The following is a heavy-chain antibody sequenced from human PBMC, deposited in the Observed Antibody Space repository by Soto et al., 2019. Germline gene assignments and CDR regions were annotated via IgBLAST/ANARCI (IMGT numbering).Heavy chain of an antibody. CDR3: ARDQVVVVPAARGGYYYYYYGMDV. Sequence: ASVKVSCKASGYTFTSYDINWVRQATGQGLEWMGWMNPNSGNTGYAQKFQGRVTMTRNTSISTAYMELSSLRSEDTAVYYCARDQVVVVPAARGGYYYYYYGMDVWGQGTTVTVSS. CDR2: MNPNSGNT. CDR1: GYTFTSYD. V-gene: IGHV1-8*01. D-gene: IGHD2-2*01. J-gene: IGHJ6*02.